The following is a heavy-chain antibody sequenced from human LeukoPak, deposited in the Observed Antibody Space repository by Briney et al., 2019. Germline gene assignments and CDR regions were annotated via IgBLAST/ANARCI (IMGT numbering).Heavy chain of an antibody. CDR2: ITATGTTT. J-gene: IGHJ4*02. Sequence: GGSLRLSCTASEFTFSSCAMSWVRQAPGKGLEWVSLITATGTTTYYADSVKGRFTISRDSSKNTPYLQMNSLRAEDTAIYYCAKDLDSSGFLVPFDSWGQGTLVTVSS. D-gene: IGHD3-22*01. CDR1: EFTFSSCA. V-gene: IGHV3-23*01. CDR3: AKDLDSSGFLVPFDS.